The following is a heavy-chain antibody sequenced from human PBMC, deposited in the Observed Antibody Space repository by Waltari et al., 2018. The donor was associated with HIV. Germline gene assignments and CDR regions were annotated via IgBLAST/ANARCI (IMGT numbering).Heavy chain of an antibody. CDR3: ASPRSGF. V-gene: IGHV3-7*01. CDR2: IDQDGSDK. CDR1: GFTFSTYW. J-gene: IGHJ4*02. Sequence: EVQVVESGGGLVQPGGSLRLSCVGSGFTFSTYWMSWVRQAPGKGLEWVANIDQDGSDKYYLDSVKGRFTISRDNAKNSLSLQMSSLRAEDTAVYYCASPRSGFWGQGTRVTVSS. D-gene: IGHD3-10*01.